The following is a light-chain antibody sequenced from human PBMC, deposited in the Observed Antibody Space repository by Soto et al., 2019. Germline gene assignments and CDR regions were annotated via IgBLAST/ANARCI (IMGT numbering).Light chain of an antibody. J-gene: IGKJ2*01. CDR2: DAS. CDR1: QSVTHN. CDR3: QKRTDWPPRYT. V-gene: IGKV3-11*01. Sequence: EIVLTQSPATLSLSPGERATLSCRASQSVTHNLAWYQQSPGQAPRLLIYDASNRAADIPARFSGSGSGTDFTLTINNLEPEDFAVYYCQKRTDWPPRYTFGQGTKLDIK.